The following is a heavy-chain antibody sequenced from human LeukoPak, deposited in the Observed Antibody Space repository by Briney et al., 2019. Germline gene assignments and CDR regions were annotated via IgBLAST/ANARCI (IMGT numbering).Heavy chain of an antibody. J-gene: IGHJ6*02. V-gene: IGHV4-39*01. D-gene: IGHD3-3*01. CDR1: GGSISSSSYY. Sequence: PSETLSLTCTVSGGSISSSSYYWGWIRQPPGKGLEWIGSIYYSGSTYYNPSLKSRVTISVDTSKNQFSLKLSSVTAADTAVYYCARHVLVEWLLYRYYYYGMDVWGQGTTVTVSS. CDR3: ARHVLVEWLLYRYYYYGMDV. CDR2: IYYSGST.